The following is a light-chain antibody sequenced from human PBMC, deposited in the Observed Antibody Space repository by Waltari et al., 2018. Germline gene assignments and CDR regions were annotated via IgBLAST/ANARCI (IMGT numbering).Light chain of an antibody. CDR3: QSFEMSNWV. J-gene: IGLJ3*02. CDR1: RGNIASNF. V-gene: IGLV6-57*04. Sequence: NFMLTQPHSVSESPMKTVTISCTRSRGNIASNFVQWYQQRPGSAPTTVIYEDDQRPSGVPDRFSGSIDTSSNSASLTISGLKTDDEADYYCQSFEMSNWVFGGGTKLTVL. CDR2: EDD.